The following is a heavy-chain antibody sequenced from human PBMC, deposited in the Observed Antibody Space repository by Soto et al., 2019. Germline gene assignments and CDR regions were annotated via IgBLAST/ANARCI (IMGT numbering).Heavy chain of an antibody. D-gene: IGHD1-26*01. CDR2: ISRKGNNI. J-gene: IGHJ4*02. V-gene: IGHV3-64D*06. Sequence: GGSLRLSSSASEFTLSSYAPHCLRQALGKGLEYVSGISRKGNNIYYADSVKGRFTISRDSFKDTLFLQMTSLRAEDTAVYYCVKEEIVVVGGFDYWGQGTLVTVSA. CDR3: VKEEIVVVGGFDY. CDR1: EFTLSSYA.